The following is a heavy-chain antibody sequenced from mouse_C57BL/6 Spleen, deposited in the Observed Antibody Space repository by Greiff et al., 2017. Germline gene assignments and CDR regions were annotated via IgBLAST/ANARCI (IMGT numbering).Heavy chain of an antibody. Sequence: EVKLVESGGGLVKPGGSLTLSCAASGFTFSSYTMSWVRQTPEKRLEWVATISGGGGNTYYPDSVKGRFTISRANAKNTLYLQMSSLRSEDTALYYCASSYYSNYVPFDYWGQGTTLTVSS. V-gene: IGHV5-9*01. D-gene: IGHD2-5*01. CDR1: GFTFSSYT. CDR2: ISGGGGNT. J-gene: IGHJ2*01. CDR3: ASSYYSNYVPFDY.